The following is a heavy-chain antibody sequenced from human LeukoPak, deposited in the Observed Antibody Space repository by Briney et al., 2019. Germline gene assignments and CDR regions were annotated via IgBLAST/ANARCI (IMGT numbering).Heavy chain of an antibody. J-gene: IGHJ4*02. CDR3: ARGFRDTAMFLDY. D-gene: IGHD5-18*01. CDR2: FSGSSSNV. Sequence: PGGSLRLSCAASGFTFSRYEMNWVRQAPGKGLEWISAFSGSSSNVYYAASVRGRFTISRDNAENSLYLQLNTMRAEDTAVYYCARGFRDTAMFLDYWGQGTLATAS. CDR1: GFTFSRYE. V-gene: IGHV3-48*03.